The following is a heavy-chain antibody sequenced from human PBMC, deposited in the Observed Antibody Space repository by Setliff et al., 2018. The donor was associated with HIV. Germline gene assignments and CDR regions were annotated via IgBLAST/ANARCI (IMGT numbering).Heavy chain of an antibody. CDR2: ISSSGTTI. D-gene: IGHD3-22*01. CDR1: GFTFSNYE. J-gene: IGHJ4*03. CDR3: ARPNYYDSSGSFDY. Sequence: PGGSLRLSCAASGFTFSNYEMNWVRQAPGKGLEWVSYISSSGTTIYYADSVKGRFTISRDNAKNSLYLQMNSLRAEDTAVYYCARPNYYDSSGSFDYWGQGTTVTVSS. V-gene: IGHV3-48*03.